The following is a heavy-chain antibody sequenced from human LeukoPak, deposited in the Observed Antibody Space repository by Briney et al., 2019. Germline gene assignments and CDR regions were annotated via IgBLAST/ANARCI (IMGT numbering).Heavy chain of an antibody. CDR3: ARQVRRDGYPRYFDY. CDR1: GYSFTSYW. Sequence: GESLKISCKGSGYSFTSYWIGWVRRMPGKGLEWMGIIYPGDSDTRYSPSFQGQVTISADKSISTAYLQWSSLKASDTAMYYCARQVRRDGYPRYFDYWGQGTLVTVSS. D-gene: IGHD5-24*01. CDR2: IYPGDSDT. J-gene: IGHJ4*02. V-gene: IGHV5-51*01.